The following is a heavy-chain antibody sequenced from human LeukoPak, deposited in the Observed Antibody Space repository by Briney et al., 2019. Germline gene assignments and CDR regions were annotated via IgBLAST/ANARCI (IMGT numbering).Heavy chain of an antibody. CDR1: GFTFSSYG. V-gene: IGHV3-30*02. J-gene: IGHJ4*02. CDR2: IRYDGSNK. CDR3: AKAGIQKWLVPFNY. D-gene: IGHD6-19*01. Sequence: GGSLRLSCAASGFTFSSYGMHWVRQAPGKGLEWVAFIRYDGSNKYYADSVKGRFTISRDNSKNTLYLQMNSLRAEDTAVYYCAKAGIQKWLVPFNYWGQGTLVTVSS.